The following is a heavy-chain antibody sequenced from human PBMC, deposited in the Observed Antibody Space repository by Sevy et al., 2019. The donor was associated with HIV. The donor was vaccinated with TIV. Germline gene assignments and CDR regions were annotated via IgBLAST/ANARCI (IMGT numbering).Heavy chain of an antibody. D-gene: IGHD3-22*01. CDR3: ARHQAYYDSSGYSDAFDI. CDR2: IWYDGSNK. CDR1: GFTFSSYG. J-gene: IGHJ3*02. Sequence: GGSLRLSCAASGFTFSSYGMHWVRQAPGEGLEWVAVIWYDGSNKYYADSVKGRFTISRDNSKNTLYLQMNSLRAEDTAVYYCARHQAYYDSSGYSDAFDIWGQGTMVTVSS. V-gene: IGHV3-33*01.